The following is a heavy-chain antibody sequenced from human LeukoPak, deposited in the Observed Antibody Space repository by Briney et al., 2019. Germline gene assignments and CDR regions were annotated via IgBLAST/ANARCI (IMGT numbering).Heavy chain of an antibody. J-gene: IGHJ4*02. Sequence: GGSLRLSCAASGFTFSSYAMSWVRQAPGKGLEWVSAISGSGGSTYYADSVKGRFTISRDNSKNTLYLQMNSLRAEDTAVYYCAEDPDFPYYFDYWGQGTLVSVSS. CDR2: ISGSGGST. CDR3: AEDPDFPYYFDY. V-gene: IGHV3-23*01. CDR1: GFTFSSYA.